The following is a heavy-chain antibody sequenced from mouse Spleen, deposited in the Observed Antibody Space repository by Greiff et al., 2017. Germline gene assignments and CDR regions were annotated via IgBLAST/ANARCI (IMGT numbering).Heavy chain of an antibody. J-gene: IGHJ2*01. CDR1: GFTFSSYA. CDR3: ARQSGNYYFDY. D-gene: IGHD2-1*01. Sequence: EVKLVESGGGLVKLGGSLKLSCAASGFTFSSYAMSWVRQTPEKRLEWVATISSGGGNTYYPDSVKGRFTISRDNAKNTLYLQMSSLKSEDTAMYYCARQSGNYYFDYWGQGTTLTVSS. CDR2: ISSGGGNT. V-gene: IGHV5-9*04.